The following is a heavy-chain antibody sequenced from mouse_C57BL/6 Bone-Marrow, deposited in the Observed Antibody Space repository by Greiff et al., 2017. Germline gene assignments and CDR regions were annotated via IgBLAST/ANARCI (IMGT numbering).Heavy chain of an antibody. Sequence: QVQLQQPGAELVRPGSSVKLSCKASGYTFTSYWMDWVKQRPGQGLEWIGNIYPSDSETHYNQKFKDKATLTVDKSSSTAYMQLSSLTSEDSAVYYGARRDYYGSPWFAYWGQGTLVTVSA. V-gene: IGHV1-61*01. D-gene: IGHD1-1*01. CDR2: IYPSDSET. CDR3: ARRDYYGSPWFAY. J-gene: IGHJ3*01. CDR1: GYTFTSYW.